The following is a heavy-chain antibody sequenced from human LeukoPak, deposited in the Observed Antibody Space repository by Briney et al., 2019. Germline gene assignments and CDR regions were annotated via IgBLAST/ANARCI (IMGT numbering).Heavy chain of an antibody. J-gene: IGHJ5*02. CDR2: MNHSGST. CDR3: ASSHHYDILTGYEAWFDP. D-gene: IGHD3-9*01. CDR1: GRSFRGYY. V-gene: IGHV4-34*01. Sequence: TLSVTCPGYGRSFRGYYWNWLRQTPAKGRDGMGQMNHSGSTNYNPSLKCRVTISIDTSKNQFSMKLSSVTAADKAVYSCASSHHYDILTGYEAWFDPWGQGTLVTVSS.